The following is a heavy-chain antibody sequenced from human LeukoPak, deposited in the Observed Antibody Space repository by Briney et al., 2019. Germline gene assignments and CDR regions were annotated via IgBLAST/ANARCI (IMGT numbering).Heavy chain of an antibody. V-gene: IGHV3-23*01. CDR1: GFTFSSYA. CDR3: VRRTANHFDY. D-gene: IGHD2-21*02. Sequence: GGSLRLSCTASGFTFSSYAMSWVRQAPGKGLEWVSGISDSGGGTYYADSVKGRFTISRDNSKNTLYLQMSSLRAEDTAVFYCVRRTANHFDYWGQGTLVTVSS. CDR2: ISDSGGGT. J-gene: IGHJ4*02.